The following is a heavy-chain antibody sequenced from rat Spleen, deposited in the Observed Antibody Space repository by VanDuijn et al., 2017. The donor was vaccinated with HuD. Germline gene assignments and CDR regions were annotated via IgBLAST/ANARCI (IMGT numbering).Heavy chain of an antibody. Sequence: QVQLKESGPGLVQPSQTLSLTCTVSGFSLTSNSVHWVRQPPGKGLEWMGGIWGDGSTDYNSALKARLSISRDTSKSQVFLKMNSLQTDDTAMYFCTREDGYYPYYVMDAWGQGASVTVSS. V-gene: IGHV2-1*01. CDR2: IWGDGST. J-gene: IGHJ4*01. CDR3: TREDGYYPYYVMDA. CDR1: GFSLTSNS. D-gene: IGHD1-12*03.